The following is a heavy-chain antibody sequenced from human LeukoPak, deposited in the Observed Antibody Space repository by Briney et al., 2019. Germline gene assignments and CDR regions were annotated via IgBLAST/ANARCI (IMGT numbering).Heavy chain of an antibody. Sequence: KPSETLSLTCTVSGGSISSYYWSWIRQPPGKGLEWLGYIYYSGSTNYNPSLKSRVTISVDTSKNQFSLKLSSVTAADTAVYYCARGRRIVGATGVFDYWGQGTLVTVSS. D-gene: IGHD1-26*01. CDR1: GGSISSYY. CDR3: ARGRRIVGATGVFDY. V-gene: IGHV4-59*08. J-gene: IGHJ4*02. CDR2: IYYSGST.